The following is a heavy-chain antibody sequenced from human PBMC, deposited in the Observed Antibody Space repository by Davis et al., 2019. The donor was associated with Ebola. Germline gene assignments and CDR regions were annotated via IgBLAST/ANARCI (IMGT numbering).Heavy chain of an antibody. D-gene: IGHD3-3*01. CDR3: AREYEDVLGFLEWGKKRDYYAMDV. CDR2: IKQDGSVT. Sequence: GASLKISCAASGFIFSNYWMTWVRQAPGKGLEWVANIKQDGSVTYYVESVKGRFTISRDNAKHSLDLQMSSLRAEDTAVYYCAREYEDVLGFLEWGKKRDYYAMDVWGQGTTVTVSS. J-gene: IGHJ6*02. V-gene: IGHV3-7*01. CDR1: GFIFSNYW.